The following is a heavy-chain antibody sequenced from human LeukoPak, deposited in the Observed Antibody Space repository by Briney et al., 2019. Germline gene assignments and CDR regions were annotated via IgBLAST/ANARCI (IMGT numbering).Heavy chain of an antibody. CDR3: ASEYYGSFDY. CDR2: IIPIFGTA. V-gene: IGHV1-69*05. D-gene: IGHD3-10*01. CDR1: GGTFSSYA. Sequence: SVKVSCKASGGTFSSYAISRVRQAPGQGLEWMGGIIPIFGTANYAQKFQGRVTMTRDTSTSTVYMELSSLRSEDTAVYYCASEYYGSFDYWGQGTLVTVSS. J-gene: IGHJ4*02.